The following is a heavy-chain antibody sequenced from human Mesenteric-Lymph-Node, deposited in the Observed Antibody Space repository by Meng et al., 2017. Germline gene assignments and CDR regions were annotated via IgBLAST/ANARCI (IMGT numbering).Heavy chain of an antibody. CDR2: ISDSGGKT. V-gene: IGHV3-23*01. CDR1: GFTFSSYT. D-gene: IGHD2-8*02. J-gene: IGHJ3*02. Sequence: GGSLRLSCAASGFTFSSYTMSWVRQAPGKGLECVSIISDSGGKTYNADSVQGRFTISRDNSKNTLYLQMNSLRAEDTAVYYCAKGPWSIPHAFDIWGQGTMVTVSS. CDR3: AKGPWSIPHAFDI.